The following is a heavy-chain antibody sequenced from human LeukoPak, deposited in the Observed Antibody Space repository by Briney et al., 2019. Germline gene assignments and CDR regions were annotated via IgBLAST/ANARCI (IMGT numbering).Heavy chain of an antibody. D-gene: IGHD2-2*01. Sequence: SVKVSCKASGGTFSSYTISWVRQAPGQGLEWMGRIIPILGIANYAQKFQGRVTITADKSTSTAYMELSSLRSEDTAVYYCAMSSGYCSSTSCSRRAEYFRHWGQGTLVTVSS. CDR1: GGTFSSYT. CDR3: AMSSGYCSSTSCSRRAEYFRH. CDR2: IIPILGIA. J-gene: IGHJ1*01. V-gene: IGHV1-69*02.